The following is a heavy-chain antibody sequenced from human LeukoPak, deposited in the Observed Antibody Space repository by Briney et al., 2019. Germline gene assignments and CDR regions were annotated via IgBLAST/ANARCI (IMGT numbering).Heavy chain of an antibody. CDR2: ISAYNGNT. CDR1: GYTFTSYG. V-gene: IGHV1-18*01. Sequence: ASVKVSCKASGYTFTSYGISWVRQAPGQGLEWMGWISAYNGNTNYAQKLQGRVTMTTDTSTSTAYMELRSLRSDDTAVYYCAREPTIFGVVIPSFNWFDPWGQGTLVTVSS. CDR3: AREPTIFGVVIPSFNWFDP. D-gene: IGHD3-3*01. J-gene: IGHJ5*02.